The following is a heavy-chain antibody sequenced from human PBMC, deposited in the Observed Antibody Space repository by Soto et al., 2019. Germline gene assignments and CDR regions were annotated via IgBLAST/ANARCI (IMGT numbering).Heavy chain of an antibody. CDR3: TRDGKEYSSSSEGYFGMAV. Sequence: GASVQVSFQACVCTFLSYPMSWVLQPRGQELAWMGGITHINGTAKYAQKSQGRVKIPADESTSTAYMVLNRLRSEDTAVYYSTRDGKEYSSSSEGYFGMAVSAQGTTVTVSS. J-gene: IGHJ6*02. D-gene: IGHD6-6*01. V-gene: IGHV1-69*13. CDR1: VCTFLSYP. CDR2: ITHINGTA.